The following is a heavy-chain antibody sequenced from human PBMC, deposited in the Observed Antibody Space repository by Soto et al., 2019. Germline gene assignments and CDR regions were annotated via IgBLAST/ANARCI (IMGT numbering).Heavy chain of an antibody. D-gene: IGHD1-26*01. J-gene: IGHJ4*02. CDR1: DGPTSNFY. CDR2: ISSSGST. Sequence: SETLSLTCTVSDGPTSNFYCYWIRPPPWKRLEWVGYISSSGSTTYIPALKGQVSISVGTSKNQFSLDLTSVTAADTAVYYCARAPMELTRSYFDSWGQGTPVTVSS. CDR3: ARAPMELTRSYFDS. V-gene: IGHV4-59*01.